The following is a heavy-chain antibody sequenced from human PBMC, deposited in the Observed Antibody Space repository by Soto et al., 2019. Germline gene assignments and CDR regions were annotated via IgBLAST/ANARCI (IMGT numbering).Heavy chain of an antibody. D-gene: IGHD2-21*01. CDR1: GGSISSGDYY. CDR2: IYYSGST. CDR3: ERVILRYPGADNWFDT. J-gene: IGHJ5*02. V-gene: IGHV4-30-4*01. Sequence: TSETLSLTCTVSGGSISSGDYYWSWIRQPPGKGLEWIGYIYYSGSTYYNPSLKSRVTISVDTSKNQFSLKLSSVTAAETAVYYCERVILRYPGADNWFDTWGQGTLVTVSS.